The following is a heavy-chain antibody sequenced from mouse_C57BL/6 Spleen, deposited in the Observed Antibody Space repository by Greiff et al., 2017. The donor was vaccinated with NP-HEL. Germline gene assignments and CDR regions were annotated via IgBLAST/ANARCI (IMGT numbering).Heavy chain of an antibody. J-gene: IGHJ1*03. D-gene: IGHD1-1*01. V-gene: IGHV1-15*01. CDR3: TRRYYYGSWYFDV. Sequence: QVQLQQSGAELVRPGASVTLSCKASGYTFTDYEMHWVKQTPVHGLEWIGAIDPETGGTAYNQKFKGKAILTADKSSSTAYMELRSLTSEDSAVYYCTRRYYYGSWYFDVWGTGTTVTVSS. CDR1: GYTFTDYE. CDR2: IDPETGGT.